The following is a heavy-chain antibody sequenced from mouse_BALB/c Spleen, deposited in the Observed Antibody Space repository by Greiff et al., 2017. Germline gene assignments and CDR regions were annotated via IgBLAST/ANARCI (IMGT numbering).Heavy chain of an antibody. D-gene: IGHD1-1*01. CDR3: ARVDYYGSSSWFAY. CDR1: GFTFSSYA. J-gene: IGHJ3*01. CDR2: ISSGGST. Sequence: DVMLVESGGGLVKPGGSLKLSCAASGFTFSSYAMSWVRQTPEKRLEWVASISSGGSTYYPDSVKGRFTISRHNARNILYLQMSSLRSEDTAMYYCARVDYYGSSSWFAYWGQGTLVTVSA. V-gene: IGHV5-6-5*01.